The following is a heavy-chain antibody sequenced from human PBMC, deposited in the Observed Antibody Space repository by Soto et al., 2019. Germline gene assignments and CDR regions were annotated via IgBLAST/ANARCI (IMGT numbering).Heavy chain of an antibody. CDR1: GGSISSYY. CDR2: IYYSGST. Sequence: SETLSLTCTVSGGSISSYYWSWIRQPPGKGLEWIGYIYYSGSTNYNPSLKSRVTISVDTSKNQFSLKLGSVTAADTAVYYCARGMLTFGGVIHYYYYMDVWGKGTTVTVSS. CDR3: ARGMLTFGGVIHYYYYMDV. D-gene: IGHD3-16*02. V-gene: IGHV4-59*01. J-gene: IGHJ6*03.